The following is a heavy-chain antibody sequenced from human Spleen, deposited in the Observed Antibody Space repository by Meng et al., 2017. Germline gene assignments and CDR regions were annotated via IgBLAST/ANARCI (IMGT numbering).Heavy chain of an antibody. CDR2: IIPIFGTA. V-gene: IGHV1-69*13. Sequence: SVKVSCKASGGTFSSYAISWVRQAPGQGLEWMGGIIPIFGTANYSQKFQGRITITPDESTSTAYMEPSRLISEDTAVYYCAGTTVVTEYYFDYWGQGTLVTVSS. CDR1: GGTFSSYA. D-gene: IGHD4-23*01. J-gene: IGHJ4*02. CDR3: AGTTVVTEYYFDY.